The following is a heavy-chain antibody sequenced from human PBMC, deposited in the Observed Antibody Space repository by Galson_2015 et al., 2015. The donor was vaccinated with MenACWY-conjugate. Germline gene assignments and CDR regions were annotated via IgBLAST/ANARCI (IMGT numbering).Heavy chain of an antibody. J-gene: IGHJ4*02. CDR3: ARDTRGHFDY. CDR1: GFIFNTYW. V-gene: IGHV3-7*03. Sequence: SLRLSCAASGFIFNTYWMHWVRQAPGKGLEWVANIKQDGREKNYVDSVKGRFTISRDNADNSVYLQMDSLRVEDTAVYYCARDTRGHFDYWGQGTLVTFSS. CDR2: IKQDGREK.